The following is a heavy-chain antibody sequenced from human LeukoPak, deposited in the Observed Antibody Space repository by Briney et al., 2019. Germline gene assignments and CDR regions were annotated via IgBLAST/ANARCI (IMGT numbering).Heavy chain of an antibody. CDR3: ARPNYYDSSGYFN. J-gene: IGHJ4*02. V-gene: IGHV4-39*01. CDR2: IYYSGST. Sequence: SETLSLTCTVSGGSISSSSYYWGWIRQPPGKGLEWIGSIYYSGSTYYNPSLKSRITIPVDTSKNQFSLKLTSVTAADTAVYYCARPNYYDSSGYFNWGQGTLVTVSS. D-gene: IGHD3-22*01. CDR1: GGSISSSSYY.